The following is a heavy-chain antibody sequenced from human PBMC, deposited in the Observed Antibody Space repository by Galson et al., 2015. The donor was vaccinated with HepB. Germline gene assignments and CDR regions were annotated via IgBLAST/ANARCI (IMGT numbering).Heavy chain of an antibody. CDR1: GFTFDDYA. CDR2: ISWNSGSI. D-gene: IGHD5-12*01. J-gene: IGHJ3*02. Sequence: SLRLSCAASGFTFDDYAMHWVRQAPGKGLEWVSGISWNSGSIGYADSVKGRFTISRDNAKNSLYLQMNSLRAEDTALYYCAKDIHSGYEVVAFDIWGQGTMVTVSS. CDR3: AKDIHSGYEVVAFDI. V-gene: IGHV3-9*01.